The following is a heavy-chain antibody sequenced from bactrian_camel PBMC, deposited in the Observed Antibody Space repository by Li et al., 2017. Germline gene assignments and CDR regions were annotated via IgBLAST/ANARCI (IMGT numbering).Heavy chain of an antibody. CDR3: AAESDRIQCAKQEYSS. CDR2: IIRGSGGT. J-gene: IGHJ6*01. CDR1: SYTNC. V-gene: IGHV3S53*01. Sequence: HVQLVESGGVSVQAGGSLRVSCKASSYTNCMGWFRQTQGKEREGVAAIIRGSGGTRYGDSVNGRFTISLDNARRFLTLEMNNLTPNDTGIYLCAAESDRIQCAKQEYSSWGHGTQVTVS.